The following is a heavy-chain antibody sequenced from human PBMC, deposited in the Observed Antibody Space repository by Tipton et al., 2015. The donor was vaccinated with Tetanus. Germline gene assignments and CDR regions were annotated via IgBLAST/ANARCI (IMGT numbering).Heavy chain of an antibody. Sequence: TLSLTCTVSGDSLSNGDYYWSWIRQPPGKGLESIGYIYYSGDTYINPSLKSRVTISVDTSQKQISLKVNSVTAADTAVYYCARDRGVRGGYYYYHGMDVWGQGTTVTVSS. V-gene: IGHV4-30-4*01. J-gene: IGHJ6*02. CDR1: GDSLSNGDYY. CDR3: ARDRGVRGGYYYYHGMDV. CDR2: IYYSGDT. D-gene: IGHD3-10*01.